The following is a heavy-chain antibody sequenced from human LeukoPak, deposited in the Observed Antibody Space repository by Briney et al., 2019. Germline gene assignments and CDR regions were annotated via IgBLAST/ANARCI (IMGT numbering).Heavy chain of an antibody. V-gene: IGHV3-11*01. J-gene: IGHJ6*02. CDR1: GFTFSDYY. Sequence: GGSLRLSCAASGFTFSDYYMSWIRQAPGKGLEWVSYISSSGSTIYYADSVKGRFTISRDNAKNSLYLQMNSLRAEDTAVYYCARVGIVATIYHYHYYGMDVWGQGTTVTVSS. D-gene: IGHD5-12*01. CDR2: ISSSGSTI. CDR3: ARVGIVATIYHYHYYGMDV.